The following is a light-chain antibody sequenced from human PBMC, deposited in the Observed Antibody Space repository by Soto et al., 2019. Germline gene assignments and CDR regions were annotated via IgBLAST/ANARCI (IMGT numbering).Light chain of an antibody. Sequence: QPVLTQSPSASASLGASVKLTCTLSSGHNSYAIAWHQQQPEKGPRYVMKINNDGSHIKGDGIPDRFSGSSSGAERYLTISSLQSEDEADYYCQTWGTGPWVFGGGTKLTV. V-gene: IGLV4-69*02. CDR2: INNDGSH. CDR3: QTWGTGPWV. J-gene: IGLJ3*02. CDR1: SGHNSYA.